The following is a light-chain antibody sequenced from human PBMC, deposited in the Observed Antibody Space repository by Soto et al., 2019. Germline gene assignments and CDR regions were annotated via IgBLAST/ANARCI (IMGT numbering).Light chain of an antibody. V-gene: IGKV3-15*01. CDR2: GAS. CDR1: QSLSSD. CDR3: QHYNNWPPKYT. Sequence: EIVMTQSPATLSVSPGERATLSCRASQSLSSDLAWYQQKPGQAPRLLIYGASTRATGIPARFSGSGSGTEFTLTISSLQSEDFAVYYCQHYNNWPPKYTFGQGTKVDIK. J-gene: IGKJ2*01.